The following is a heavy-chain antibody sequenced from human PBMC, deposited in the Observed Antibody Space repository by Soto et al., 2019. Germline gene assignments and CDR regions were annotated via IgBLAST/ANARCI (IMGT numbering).Heavy chain of an antibody. CDR1: GGSFSDYY. J-gene: IGHJ4*02. D-gene: IGHD3-10*01. CDR3: ASRPPGGY. CDR2: INHSGST. V-gene: IGHV4-34*01. Sequence: PSETLSLTCAVYGGSFSDYYWNWIRQPPGKGLEWIGEINHSGSTNYSPSLKSRVTISVDTSKNQFSLKMSSVTAADTAVYYCASRPPGGYWGQGTLVTVSS.